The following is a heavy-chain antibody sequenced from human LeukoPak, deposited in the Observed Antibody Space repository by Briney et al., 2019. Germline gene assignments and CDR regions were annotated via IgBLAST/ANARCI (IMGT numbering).Heavy chain of an antibody. CDR3: ARELGFCSRTSCPLYHY. CDR2: INPNSGGT. J-gene: IGHJ4*02. CDR1: GYTFTDYY. Sequence: GASVKVSCKASGYTFTDYYVHWVRQAPGQGLEWMGWINPNSGGTNYAQKFHDRVTMTRDTSITTAYMELSRLRSDDTAVYYCARELGFCSRTSCPLYHYWGQGTLVTVSS. V-gene: IGHV1-2*02. D-gene: IGHD2-2*01.